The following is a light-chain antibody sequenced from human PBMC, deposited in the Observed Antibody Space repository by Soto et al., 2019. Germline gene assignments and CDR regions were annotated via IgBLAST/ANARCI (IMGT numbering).Light chain of an antibody. CDR3: QQYSSYPWT. V-gene: IGKV1-5*01. Sequence: DIQMTQSPSSLSASVGDRVTITCRASQGISSYLNWYQQKPGKAPKLLIYDASSLETGVPSRFSGSGSGTEFTLIISSLQPDDFATYYCQQYSSYPWTFGQGTKVDIK. CDR1: QGISSY. CDR2: DAS. J-gene: IGKJ1*01.